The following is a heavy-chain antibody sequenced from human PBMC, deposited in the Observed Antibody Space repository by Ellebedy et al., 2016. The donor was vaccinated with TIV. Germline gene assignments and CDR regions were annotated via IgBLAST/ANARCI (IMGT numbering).Heavy chain of an antibody. CDR3: AGSLRWGQPVY. V-gene: IGHV4-39*07. Sequence: MPSETLSLTCTVSGGSISSSSSYWGWIRQPPGKGLEWIGSIYYSGSIYYNPSLKSRVIISVETSKNQFSLRLSSVTAADTAVYFCAGSLRWGQPVYWGQGTLVTVSS. CDR1: GGSISSSSSY. J-gene: IGHJ4*02. D-gene: IGHD3-16*01. CDR2: IYYSGSI.